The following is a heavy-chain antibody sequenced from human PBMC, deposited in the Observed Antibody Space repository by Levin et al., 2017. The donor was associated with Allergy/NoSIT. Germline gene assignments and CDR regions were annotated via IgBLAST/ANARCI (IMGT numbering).Heavy chain of an antibody. V-gene: IGHV1-18*01. J-gene: IGHJ4*02. CDR3: ARDLSVGYYDSSGYSGGFGY. Sequence: ASVKVSCKASGYTFTSYGISWVRQAPGQGLEWMGWISAYNGNTNYAQKLQGRVTMTTDTSTSTAYMELRSLRSDDTAVYYCARDLSVGYYDSSGYSGGFGYWGQGTLVTVSS. CDR1: GYTFTSYG. CDR2: ISAYNGNT. D-gene: IGHD3-22*01.